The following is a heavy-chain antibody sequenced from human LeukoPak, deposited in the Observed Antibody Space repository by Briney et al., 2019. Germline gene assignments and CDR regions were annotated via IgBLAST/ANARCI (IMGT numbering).Heavy chain of an antibody. J-gene: IGHJ4*02. CDR1: GVTFEDYY. Sequence: GGSLRLSCTGSGVTFEDYYLSWIRQAPGKGLEWISYVSSTGGDKFYADSVKGRFIISRDNARNSVYMEMNDLIDEDTAFYYCARGENGSFDRWGQGTLVIVSS. CDR2: VSSTGGDK. V-gene: IGHV3-11*01. CDR3: ARGENGSFDR. D-gene: IGHD3-10*01.